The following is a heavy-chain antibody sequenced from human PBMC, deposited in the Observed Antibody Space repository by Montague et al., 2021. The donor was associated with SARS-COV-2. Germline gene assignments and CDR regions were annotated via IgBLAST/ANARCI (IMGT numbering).Heavy chain of an antibody. Sequence: SETLSLTCSVSGVSVSSNNYYWTWIRRPPGKGLEWIGYIYFNGNTILXXXLEGRVTTSIDTSKNHFSLRLTSVTPADTAVYYCAREGVGVKPNWLDTWGQGTLVTVSS. V-gene: IGHV4-61*03. CDR2: IYFNGNT. CDR3: AREGVGVKPNWLDT. CDR1: GVSVSSNNYY. D-gene: IGHD1-26*01. J-gene: IGHJ5*02.